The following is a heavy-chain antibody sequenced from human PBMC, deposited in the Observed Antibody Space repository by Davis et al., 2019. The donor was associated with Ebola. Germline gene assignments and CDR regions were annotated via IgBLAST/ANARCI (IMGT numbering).Heavy chain of an antibody. CDR2: INHSGST. Sequence: MPSETLSLTCAVYGGSFSGYYWSWIRQPPGKGLEWIGEINHSGSTNYNPSLKSRVTISVDTSKNQFSLKLSSVTAADTAVYYCARAGEAWTVTRWFDPWGQGTLVTVSS. CDR3: ARAGEAWTVTRWFDP. V-gene: IGHV4-34*01. D-gene: IGHD4-11*01. J-gene: IGHJ5*02. CDR1: GGSFSGYY.